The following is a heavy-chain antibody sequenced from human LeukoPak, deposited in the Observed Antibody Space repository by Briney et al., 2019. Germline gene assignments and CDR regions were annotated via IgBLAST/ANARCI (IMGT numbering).Heavy chain of an antibody. J-gene: IGHJ4*02. CDR1: GFTFSSYV. D-gene: IGHD3-10*01. CDR2: ISGSGGST. Sequence: GGSLRLSCAASGFTFSSYVMSWVRQAPGKGLEWVSAISGSGGSTYYADSVKGRFTISRDNSKNTLYLQMNSLRAEDTAVYYWAKVLLLWFGDGTVPFDYWGQGTLVTVSS. V-gene: IGHV3-23*01. CDR3: AKVLLLWFGDGTVPFDY.